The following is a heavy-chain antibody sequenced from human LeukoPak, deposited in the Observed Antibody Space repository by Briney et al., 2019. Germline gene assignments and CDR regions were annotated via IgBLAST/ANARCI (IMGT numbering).Heavy chain of an antibody. V-gene: IGHV3-7*01. CDR2: IKQDGSEK. J-gene: IGHJ3*02. Sequence: GGSLRLSCAASGFTFSSYWMSWVRQPPGKGLEWVANIKQDGSEKYYVDSLKGRFTISRDNAKNSLYLQMNSLRVEDTAVYYCATSQTTSGRYGNAFDIWGQGTMVTVSS. CDR1: GFTFSSYW. D-gene: IGHD6-19*01. CDR3: ATSQTTSGRYGNAFDI.